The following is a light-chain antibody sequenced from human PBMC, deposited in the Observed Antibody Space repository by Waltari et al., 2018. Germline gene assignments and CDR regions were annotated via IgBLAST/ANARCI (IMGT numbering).Light chain of an antibody. Sequence: QSALTQPASVSGSPGQSITLPCTGTSNDIGNYDLVSWYQQRPGEAPQLLMYGATKRPSGVSNRFSGSKSGKTASLTISGLQTEDEADYYCFSFVAANSFVFGPGTKVTVL. J-gene: IGLJ1*01. CDR2: GAT. CDR1: SNDIGNYDL. CDR3: FSFVAANSFV. V-gene: IGLV2-23*01.